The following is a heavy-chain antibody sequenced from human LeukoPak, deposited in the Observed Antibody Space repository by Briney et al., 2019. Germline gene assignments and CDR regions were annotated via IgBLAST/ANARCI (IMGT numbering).Heavy chain of an antibody. CDR2: IYPGDSDT. CDR3: ARISATVVTPFDY. CDR1: GYSFTSYW. J-gene: IGHJ4*02. V-gene: IGHV5-51*01. Sequence: GESLKISYKGSGYSFTSYWIGWVRQMPGKGLEWMGIIYPGDSDTRYSPSFQGQVTISADKSISTAYLQWSSLKASDTAMYYCARISATVVTPFDYWGQGTLVTVSS. D-gene: IGHD4-23*01.